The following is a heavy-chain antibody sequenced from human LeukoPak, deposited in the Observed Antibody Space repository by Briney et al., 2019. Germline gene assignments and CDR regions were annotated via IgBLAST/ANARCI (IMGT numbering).Heavy chain of an antibody. CDR3: ARGGVGATYGDY. J-gene: IGHJ4*02. Sequence: ASVKVSCKASGGTFSSYAISWVRQAPGQGLEWMGGVIPIFGTANYAQKFQRRVTITTDESTSTAYMELSSLRSEDTAVYYCARGGVGATYGDYWGQGTLVTVSS. CDR1: GGTFSSYA. V-gene: IGHV1-69*05. D-gene: IGHD1-26*01. CDR2: VIPIFGTA.